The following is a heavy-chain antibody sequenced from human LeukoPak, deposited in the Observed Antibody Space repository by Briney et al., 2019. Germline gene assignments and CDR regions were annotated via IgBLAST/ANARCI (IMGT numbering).Heavy chain of an antibody. CDR3: AAGGRNYYDSSASPFDY. J-gene: IGHJ4*02. Sequence: SVKVSCKASGFTFTSSAVQWVRRARGQRLEWIGWIVVGSGNTNYAQKFQERVTITRDMSTSTAYMELSSLRSEDTAVYYCAAGGRNYYDSSASPFDYWGQGTLVTVSS. CDR1: GFTFTSSA. V-gene: IGHV1-58*01. D-gene: IGHD3-22*01. CDR2: IVVGSGNT.